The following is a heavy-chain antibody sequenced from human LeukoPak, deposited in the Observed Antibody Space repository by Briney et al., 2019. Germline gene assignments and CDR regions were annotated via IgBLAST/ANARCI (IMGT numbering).Heavy chain of an antibody. CDR3: ARVSGSSGYYQYYYYYYYMDV. CDR2: INHSEST. Sequence: SETLSLTCAVYGGSFSGYYWSWIRQPPGKGLEWIGEINHSESTNYNPSLKSRVTISVDTSKNQFSLKLSSVTAADTAVYYCARVSGSSGYYQYYYYYYYMDVRGKGTTVTVSS. CDR1: GGSFSGYY. J-gene: IGHJ6*03. V-gene: IGHV4-34*01. D-gene: IGHD3-22*01.